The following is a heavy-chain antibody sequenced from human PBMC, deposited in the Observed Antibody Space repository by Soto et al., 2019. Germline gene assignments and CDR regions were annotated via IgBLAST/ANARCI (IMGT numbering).Heavy chain of an antibody. CDR3: ARRWLRRGYLDY. J-gene: IGHJ4*02. CDR2: IGTAADT. Sequence: EEQLVESGGGLVQPGGSLRLSCAASGFTFRTNDMHWVRQAPGKGLEWVAGIGTAADTYYPDSVKGRFTISRDNAKSSLYLQMKGLRARDPAVYFCARRWLRRGYLDYWGQGTLVTVSS. D-gene: IGHD5-12*01. V-gene: IGHV3-13*04. CDR1: GFTFRTND.